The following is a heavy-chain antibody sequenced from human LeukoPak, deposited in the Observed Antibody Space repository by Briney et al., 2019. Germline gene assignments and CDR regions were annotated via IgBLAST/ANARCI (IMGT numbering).Heavy chain of an antibody. J-gene: IGHJ4*02. CDR1: GGSISSYY. V-gene: IGHV4-59*01. CDR2: IYYSGST. CDR3: ASLARYYYGSGWPSIDY. Sequence: SETLSLTCTVSGGSISSYYWSWIRQPPGKGLEWIGYIYYSGSTNYNPSLKSRVTISVDTSKSQFSLKLSSVTAADTAVYYCASLARYYYGSGWPSIDYWGQGTLVTVSS. D-gene: IGHD3-10*01.